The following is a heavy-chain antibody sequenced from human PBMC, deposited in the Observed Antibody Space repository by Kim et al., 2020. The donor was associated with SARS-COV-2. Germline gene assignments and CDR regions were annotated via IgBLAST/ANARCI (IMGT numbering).Heavy chain of an antibody. CDR3: TTGVRYYFDY. J-gene: IGHJ4*02. CDR2: T. V-gene: IGHV3-15*01. Sequence: TDYAAPVKGRFTISRDDSKNTLYLQMNSLKTEDTAVYYCTTGVRYYFDYWGQGTLVTVSS.